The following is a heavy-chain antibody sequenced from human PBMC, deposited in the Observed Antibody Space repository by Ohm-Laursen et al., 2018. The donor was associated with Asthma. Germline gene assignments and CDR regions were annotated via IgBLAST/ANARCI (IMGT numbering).Heavy chain of an antibody. V-gene: IGHV3-7*01. D-gene: IGHD3-9*01. J-gene: IGHJ6*02. CDR3: ARDLVRTGYYGGTSHHGLDV. Sequence: SLRLSCTATGYTFSRYSIHWIRQAPGKGLEWVANIKRDGSEQYYVDSVKGRITISRDNAKNSLYLQMNSLRDEDSAMYYCARDLVRTGYYGGTSHHGLDVWGQGTTVIVSS. CDR1: GYTFSRYS. CDR2: IKRDGSEQ.